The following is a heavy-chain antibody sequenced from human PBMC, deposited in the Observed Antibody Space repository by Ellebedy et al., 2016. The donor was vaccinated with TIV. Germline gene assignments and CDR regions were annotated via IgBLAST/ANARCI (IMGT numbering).Heavy chain of an antibody. J-gene: IGHJ4*02. V-gene: IGHV3-49*03. CDR3: SRHGPYSSGWYYFDY. D-gene: IGHD6-19*01. CDR1: GFPFGDFA. CDR2: IRSKAFGETP. Sequence: GESLKISCTGSGFPFGDFAINWFRQAPGKGLEWLGFIRSKAFGETPEYAASVKGRFTVSRDDSTSIAYLQMNSLKTEDTAVFYCSRHGPYSSGWYYFDYWGQGTLVTVSS.